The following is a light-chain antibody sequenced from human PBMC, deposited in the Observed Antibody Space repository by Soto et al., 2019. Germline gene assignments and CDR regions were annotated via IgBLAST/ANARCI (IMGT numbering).Light chain of an antibody. J-gene: IGKJ4*01. Sequence: DIVMTQSPDSLAVSLGDGASINCKCSQSVLYSSNNKNYLAWYQQKPGQPPKLLIYWASTRESGVPDRFSGSGSGTDFTLTISSLQAEDVAVYYCQQYYSTPFTFGGGTKVDIK. CDR1: QSVLYSSNNKNY. CDR2: WAS. V-gene: IGKV4-1*01. CDR3: QQYYSTPFT.